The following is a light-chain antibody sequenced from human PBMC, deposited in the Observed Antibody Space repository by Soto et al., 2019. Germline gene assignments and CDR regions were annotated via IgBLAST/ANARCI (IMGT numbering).Light chain of an antibody. J-gene: IGLJ1*01. CDR2: GNN. Sequence: QAVLTQPPSVSGAPGQRVAISCTWSSANIGAAYNVDWYQQLPGTAPKLLIYGNNNRPSGVPARFSGSKSGTSASLAIAGLQAEDEGDYYCQSYDSSLSGYVFGAGTKVTVL. CDR3: QSYDSSLSGYV. CDR1: SANIGAAYN. V-gene: IGLV1-40*01.